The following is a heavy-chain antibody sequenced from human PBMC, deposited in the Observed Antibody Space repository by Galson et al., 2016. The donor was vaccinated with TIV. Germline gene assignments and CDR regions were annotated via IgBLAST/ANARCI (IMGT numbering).Heavy chain of an antibody. CDR1: GYSFTNYW. D-gene: IGHD3-10*01. Sequence: QSGAEVTKPGESLRISCTTSGYSFTNYWITWVRQMPGKGLEWMGRIDSRDPYTNYSPTFEGHVTISTDKSIRTAYLQWTSLKASDSAIYYCARSASAGSGWVDPWGQGTLVTVSS. CDR2: IDSRDPYT. J-gene: IGHJ5*02. V-gene: IGHV5-10-1*01. CDR3: ARSASAGSGWVDP.